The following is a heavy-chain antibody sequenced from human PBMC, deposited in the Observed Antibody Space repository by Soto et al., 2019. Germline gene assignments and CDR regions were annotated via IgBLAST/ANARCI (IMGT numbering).Heavy chain of an antibody. CDR2: ISSSSSTI. V-gene: IGHV3-48*02. Sequence: EVQLVESGGGLVQPGGSLRLSCAASGFTFSSYSMNWVRQAPGKGLEWVSYISSSSSTIYYADSVKGRFTISRDNAKNSLYLQMNSLRDEDTAVYYCARVPPRPSSYSGSYPGQEKNYWGQGTLVTVSS. CDR1: GFTFSSYS. J-gene: IGHJ4*02. CDR3: ARVPPRPSSYSGSYPGQEKNY. D-gene: IGHD1-26*01.